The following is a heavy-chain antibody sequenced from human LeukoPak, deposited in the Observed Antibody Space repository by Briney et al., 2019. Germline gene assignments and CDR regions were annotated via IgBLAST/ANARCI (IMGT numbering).Heavy chain of an antibody. D-gene: IGHD6-19*01. CDR1: GGSISSGSYY. Sequence: TLSLTCTVSGGSISSGSYYWSWIRQPPGKGLEWIGEINHSGSTNYNPSLKSRVTISVDTSKNQFSLKLSSVTAADTAVYYCARGTAIAVEDYWGQGTLVTVSS. J-gene: IGHJ4*02. V-gene: IGHV4-39*07. CDR2: INHSGST. CDR3: ARGTAIAVEDY.